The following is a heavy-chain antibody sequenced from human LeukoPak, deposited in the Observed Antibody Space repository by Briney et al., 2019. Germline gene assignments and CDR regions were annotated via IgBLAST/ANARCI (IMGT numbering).Heavy chain of an antibody. CDR3: ARGHVVVPAAISRAGWFDP. CDR1: GGSISSYY. D-gene: IGHD2-2*02. V-gene: IGHV4-59*12. Sequence: SETLSLTCTVSGGSISSYYWSWIRQPPGKGLEWIGYIYYSGSTNYNPSLKSRVTISVDTSKNQFSLKLSSVTAADTAVYYCARGHVVVPAAISRAGWFDPWGQGTLVTVSS. J-gene: IGHJ5*02. CDR2: IYYSGST.